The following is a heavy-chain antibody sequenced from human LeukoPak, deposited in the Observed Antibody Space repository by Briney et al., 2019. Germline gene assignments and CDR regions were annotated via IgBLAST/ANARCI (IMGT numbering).Heavy chain of an antibody. CDR3: ARGDWAPEY. D-gene: IGHD3-9*01. V-gene: IGHV1-8*02. CDR1: GGTFSSYA. Sequence: ASVRVSCKASGGTFSSYAINWVRQATGQGLEWMGWMNPNSGNTGYAQKFQGRVTMTRNTSRSTAYMELSSLRSEDTAMYYCARGDWAPEYWGQGTLVTVSS. J-gene: IGHJ4*02. CDR2: MNPNSGNT.